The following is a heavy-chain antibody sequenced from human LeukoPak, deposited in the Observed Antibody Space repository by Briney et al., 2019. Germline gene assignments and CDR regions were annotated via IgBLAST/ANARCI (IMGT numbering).Heavy chain of an antibody. Sequence: SETLSLTCTVSGGSISSGGYYWSWIRQHPGKGLEWIGYIYYSGSTYYNPSLKSRVTISVDMSKNQFSLKLSSVTAADTAVYYCARDGDGVDYYGMDVWGQGTTVTVSS. J-gene: IGHJ6*02. CDR2: IYYSGST. D-gene: IGHD4-17*01. CDR1: GGSISSGGYY. V-gene: IGHV4-31*03. CDR3: ARDGDGVDYYGMDV.